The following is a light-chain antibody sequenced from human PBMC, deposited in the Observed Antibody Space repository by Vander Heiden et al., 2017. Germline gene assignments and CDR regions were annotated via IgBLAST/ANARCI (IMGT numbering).Light chain of an antibody. CDR2: DAS. Sequence: IQMIQSPSSLSPSVGDRVTITCQASQDISNYLNWYQQKPGKAPKLLIYDASNLETGVPSRFSGSGSGTDFTFTISSLQPEDIATYYCQQYDNLPLTFGGGTKVEIK. CDR1: QDISNY. CDR3: QQYDNLPLT. J-gene: IGKJ4*01. V-gene: IGKV1-33*01.